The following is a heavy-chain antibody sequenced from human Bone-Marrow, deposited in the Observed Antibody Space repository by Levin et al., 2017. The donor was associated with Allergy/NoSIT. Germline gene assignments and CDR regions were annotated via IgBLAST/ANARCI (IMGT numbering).Heavy chain of an antibody. V-gene: IGHV3-64D*06. J-gene: IGHJ3*02. CDR3: VKGSRTIFGGVAAFDI. D-gene: IGHD3-3*01. CDR1: GFTFSSYA. Sequence: PGGSLRLSCSASGFTFSSYAMHWVRQAPGKGLEYVSAISSNGGSTYYADSVKGRFTISRDNSKNTLYLQMSSLRAEDTAVYYCVKGSRTIFGGVAAFDIWGQGTMVTVSS. CDR2: ISSNGGST.